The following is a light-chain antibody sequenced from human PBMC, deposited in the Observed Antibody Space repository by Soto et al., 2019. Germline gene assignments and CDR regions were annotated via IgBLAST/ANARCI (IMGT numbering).Light chain of an antibody. CDR1: SSSIGADYD. V-gene: IGLV1-40*01. CDR3: QSYDSSVSGYV. J-gene: IGLJ1*01. CDR2: GDT. Sequence: QPVLTQPPSVSGAPGQRVTISCTGSSSSIGADYDVHWYQQLPGMAPKLLISGDTDRPSGVPDRFSGSRSGSSASLAITGLQAEDEADYYCQSYDSSVSGYVFGTGTKVTVL.